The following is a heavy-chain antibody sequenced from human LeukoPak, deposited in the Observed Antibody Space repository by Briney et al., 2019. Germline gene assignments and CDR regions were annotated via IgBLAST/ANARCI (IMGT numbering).Heavy chain of an antibody. Sequence: LPGGSLRLSCAASGFTFKLYWMHWVRQVPGKRPVWVSRINDDGSDTIYADSVRGRFTISRDDAKNTVYLQMNNLRAEDTAVYYCVRGGPSTWSWGQGTLVTVSS. CDR1: GFTFKLYW. V-gene: IGHV3-74*01. J-gene: IGHJ5*02. CDR2: INDDGSDT. CDR3: VRGGPSTWS. D-gene: IGHD2-15*01.